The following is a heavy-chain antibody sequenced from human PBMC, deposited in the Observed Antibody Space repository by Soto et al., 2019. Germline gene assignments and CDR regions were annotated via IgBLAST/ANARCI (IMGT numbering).Heavy chain of an antibody. Sequence: SETLSLTCAVYGGSFSGYYWSWIRQPPGKGLEWIGEINHSGSTNYNPSLKSRVTISVDTSKNQFSLKLSSVTAADTAVYYCARWARDIVVVPAAPYYYYYYMDVWGKGTTVTVSS. J-gene: IGHJ6*03. D-gene: IGHD2-2*01. CDR3: ARWARDIVVVPAAPYYYYYYMDV. V-gene: IGHV4-34*01. CDR1: GGSFSGYY. CDR2: INHSGST.